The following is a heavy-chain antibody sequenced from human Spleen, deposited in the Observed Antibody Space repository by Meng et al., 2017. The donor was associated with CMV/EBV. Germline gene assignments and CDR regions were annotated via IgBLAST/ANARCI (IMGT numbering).Heavy chain of an antibody. V-gene: IGHV3-23*03. CDR1: GFTFSSYA. CDR3: AKDVRYDSSGTDY. CDR2: IYSGGGST. D-gene: IGHD3-22*01. Sequence: GGSLRLSCAASGFTFSSYAMSWVRQPPGQGLEWVSIIYSGGGSTYYADSVKGRFTISRDNSKNTLYLQMNSLRAEDTAVYYCAKDVRYDSSGTDYWGQGTLVTVSS. J-gene: IGHJ4*02.